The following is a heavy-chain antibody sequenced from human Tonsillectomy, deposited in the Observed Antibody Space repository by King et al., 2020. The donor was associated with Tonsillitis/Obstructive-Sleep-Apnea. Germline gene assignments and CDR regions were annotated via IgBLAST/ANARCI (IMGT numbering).Heavy chain of an antibody. D-gene: IGHD3-22*01. CDR3: ARDSMSHYYDGSGYYTFDY. Sequence: VQLVESGAEVKKPGASVKVSCKASGYTFTSYGISWVRQAPGQGLEWMGWISAYNGNTNYAQRLQARVTMTTDTSTSTAYMDLRSLRSDDTAVYYCARDSMSHYYDGSGYYTFDYWGQGTLVTVSS. CDR1: GYTFTSYG. CDR2: ISAYNGNT. V-gene: IGHV1-18*01. J-gene: IGHJ4*02.